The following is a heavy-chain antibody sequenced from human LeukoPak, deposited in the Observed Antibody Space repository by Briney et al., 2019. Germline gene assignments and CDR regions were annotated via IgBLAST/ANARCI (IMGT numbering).Heavy chain of an antibody. D-gene: IGHD3-3*01. Sequence: TGGSLRLSCTASGFTFSDYAVHWVRQAPGKGLEWLAVIAYDGREENYADSVKGRFTISRDNSKNTVYLQMNSLRDEDTAVFYCVRGSGVRFLEDYWGHGTLVTVSS. CDR2: IAYDGREE. CDR1: GFTFSDYA. CDR3: VRGSGVRFLEDY. J-gene: IGHJ4*01. V-gene: IGHV3-30*04.